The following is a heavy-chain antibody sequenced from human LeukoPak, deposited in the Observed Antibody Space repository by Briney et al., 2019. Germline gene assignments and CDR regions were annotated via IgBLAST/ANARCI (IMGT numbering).Heavy chain of an antibody. CDR1: GGSISSGDYY. Sequence: PSETLSLTCTVSGGSISSGDYYWSWIRQPPGKGLEWIGYIYYSGSTYYNPSLKSLVTISVDTSKNQFPLKLSSVTAADTAVYYCARTYYYDSSGYIHFDYWGQGTLVTVSS. D-gene: IGHD3-22*01. CDR2: IYYSGST. V-gene: IGHV4-30-4*08. J-gene: IGHJ4*02. CDR3: ARTYYYDSSGYIHFDY.